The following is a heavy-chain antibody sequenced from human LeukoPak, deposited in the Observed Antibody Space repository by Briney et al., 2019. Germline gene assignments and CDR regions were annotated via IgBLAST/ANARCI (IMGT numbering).Heavy chain of an antibody. D-gene: IGHD3-22*01. Sequence: SGGSLRLSCAASGFTFSSYAMSWVRQAPGKGLEWVSAISGSGGSTYYADSVKGRFTISRDNSKNTLYLQMNSLRAEDTAVYYCAKRKNYYDSSGYYFPDRYAFDIWGQGTMVTVSS. CDR2: ISGSGGST. J-gene: IGHJ3*02. CDR1: GFTFSSYA. V-gene: IGHV3-23*01. CDR3: AKRKNYYDSSGYYFPDRYAFDI.